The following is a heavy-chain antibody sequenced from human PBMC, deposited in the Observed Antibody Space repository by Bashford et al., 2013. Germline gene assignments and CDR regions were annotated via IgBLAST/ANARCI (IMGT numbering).Heavy chain of an antibody. CDR1: GLSFSSAW. J-gene: IGHJ4*02. Sequence: GSLRLSCEGSGLSFSSAWMNWIRQAPGKGLEWVGRIKSKTEGGTIDYAVPVKGRFTISRDDSKNMAYLQMNSLKTEDTAVYYCTTQGGPTWPCYWGQGTLVTVSS. CDR3: TTQGGPTWPCY. CDR2: IKSKTEGGTI. D-gene: IGHD1-26*01. V-gene: IGHV3-15*01.